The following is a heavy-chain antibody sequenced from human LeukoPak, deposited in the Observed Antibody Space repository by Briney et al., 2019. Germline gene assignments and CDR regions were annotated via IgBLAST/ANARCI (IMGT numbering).Heavy chain of an antibody. J-gene: IGHJ4*02. CDR3: SRDRTVVKNNDY. Sequence: SETLSLTCTVSGYSLSSGYYWGWIRQPPGTGLEWIGSIYHSGSTYYNPSLKSRVTISVDTSKNQFSLKLSSVTAADSAVYYCSRDRTVVKNNDYWGQGTLVTVSS. V-gene: IGHV4-38-2*02. CDR2: IYHSGST. D-gene: IGHD4-23*01. CDR1: GYSLSSGYY.